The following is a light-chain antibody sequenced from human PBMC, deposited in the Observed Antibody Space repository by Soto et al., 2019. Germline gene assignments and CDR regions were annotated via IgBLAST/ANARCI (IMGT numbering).Light chain of an antibody. J-gene: IGKJ5*01. CDR2: AAS. CDR3: QQLNSYPLT. V-gene: IGKV1-9*01. Sequence: DIQLTQSPSFLSASVGDSVTITCRASQGISSYLAWYQQKPGKAPKLLIYAASTLQTGVPSRFSGSESGTEFTLTISSLQPEDFATYYCQQLNSYPLTFGQGTRLEIK. CDR1: QGISSY.